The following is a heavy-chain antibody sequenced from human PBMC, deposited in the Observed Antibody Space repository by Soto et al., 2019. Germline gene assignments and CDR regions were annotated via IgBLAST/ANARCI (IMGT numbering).Heavy chain of an antibody. Sequence: QVQLQESGPGLVKPSETLSLTCTVSGGSISSYYWSWIRHPPGRGLEWIGYIYYSGSTNYNPSLKSRVTISVDTSKNQYSLKLSSVTAADTAVYYCARQMGYYYYGMDVWGQGTTVTVSS. V-gene: IGHV4-59*08. D-gene: IGHD2-8*01. J-gene: IGHJ6*02. CDR1: GGSISSYY. CDR3: ARQMGYYYYGMDV. CDR2: IYYSGST.